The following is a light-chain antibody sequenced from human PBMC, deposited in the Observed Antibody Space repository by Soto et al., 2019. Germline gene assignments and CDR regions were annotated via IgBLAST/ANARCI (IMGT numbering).Light chain of an antibody. V-gene: IGKV3-11*01. CDR1: QSVGSS. J-gene: IGKJ4*01. Sequence: EIVLTQSPATLSLSPGERATLSCRASQSVGSSLGWYQQKPGQAPRLLIYDASNRATGIPARFSGSGSGTDFTRTISSLEPEDFAVYYCLQRSNWPLTFGGGTKVEI. CDR2: DAS. CDR3: LQRSNWPLT.